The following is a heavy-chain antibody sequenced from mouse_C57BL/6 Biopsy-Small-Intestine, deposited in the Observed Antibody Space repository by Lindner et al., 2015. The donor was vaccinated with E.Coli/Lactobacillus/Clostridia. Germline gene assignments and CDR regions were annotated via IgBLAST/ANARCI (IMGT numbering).Heavy chain of an antibody. CDR3: ASHYSDYWYFDV. V-gene: IGHV1-34*02. CDR1: GYTFTDYN. CDR2: IYPNNGGT. J-gene: IGHJ1*01. D-gene: IGHD2-12*01. Sequence: VQLQESGPELVKPGASVKISCKASGYTFTDYNMDRVKQNHGKSLEWIGYIYPNNGGTGYNQKFKSKATLTVDKSSNTAYMELHSLTTEDSAVYYCASHYSDYWYFDVWGAGTTVTVSS.